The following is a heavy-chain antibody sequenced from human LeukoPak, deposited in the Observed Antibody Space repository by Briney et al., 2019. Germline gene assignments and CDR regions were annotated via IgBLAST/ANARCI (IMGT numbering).Heavy chain of an antibody. CDR3: ARDGGYCSGGSCYTEPSFDY. Sequence: PGGSLRLSCAASGFTFSSYWMSWVRQAPGKGLEWVANIKQDGSEKYYVDSVKGRFTISRDNAKNSLYLQMNSLRAEDTAVCYCARDGGYCSGGSCYTEPSFDYWGQGTLVTVSS. D-gene: IGHD2-15*01. V-gene: IGHV3-7*03. CDR1: GFTFSSYW. J-gene: IGHJ4*02. CDR2: IKQDGSEK.